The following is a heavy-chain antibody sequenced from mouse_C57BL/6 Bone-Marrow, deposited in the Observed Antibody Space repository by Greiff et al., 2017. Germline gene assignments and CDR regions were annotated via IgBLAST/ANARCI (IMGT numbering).Heavy chain of an antibody. CDR1: GYTFTDYY. CDR3: ARWVGPYYCDY. D-gene: IGHD4-1*01. CDR2: IYPGSGNT. Sequence: QVQLQQSGAELVRPGASVKLSCKASGYTFTDYYINWVKQRPGQGLEWIARIYPGSGNTYYNEKFKGKATLTAEKSSSTAYMQLSSLTSEDSAVYFCARWVGPYYCDYWGQGTTLTVSA. J-gene: IGHJ2*01. V-gene: IGHV1-76*01.